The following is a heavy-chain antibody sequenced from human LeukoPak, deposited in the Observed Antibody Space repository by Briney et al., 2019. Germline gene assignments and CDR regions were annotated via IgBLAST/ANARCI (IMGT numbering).Heavy chain of an antibody. Sequence: GGSLRLSCAASGFTFGSYAMHWVRQAPGKGLEWVAVISYDGSNKYYADSVKGRFTIPRDNSKNTLYLQMNSLRAEDTAVYYCARDGIAARQTPYYFDYWGQGTLVTVSS. D-gene: IGHD6-6*01. CDR1: GFTFGSYA. J-gene: IGHJ4*02. CDR2: ISYDGSNK. V-gene: IGHV3-30-3*01. CDR3: ARDGIAARQTPYYFDY.